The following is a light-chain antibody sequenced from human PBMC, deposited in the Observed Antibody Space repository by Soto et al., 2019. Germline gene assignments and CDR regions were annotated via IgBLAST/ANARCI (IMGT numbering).Light chain of an antibody. Sequence: DIQMTQSPSTLSASVGDRVTITCRASQSINSWLAWYQQKPGKAPKLLIHDASSLESGVPSRFSGSGSGTEFTLTISGLQPDDFATYYCQQYNSYLLTFGGGTKVEIK. J-gene: IGKJ4*01. CDR3: QQYNSYLLT. CDR1: QSINSW. CDR2: DAS. V-gene: IGKV1-5*01.